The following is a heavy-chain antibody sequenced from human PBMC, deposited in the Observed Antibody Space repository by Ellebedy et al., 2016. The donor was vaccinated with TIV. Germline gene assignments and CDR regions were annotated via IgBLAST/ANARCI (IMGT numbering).Heavy chain of an antibody. J-gene: IGHJ6*02. V-gene: IGHV3-7*03. D-gene: IGHD2/OR15-2a*01. Sequence: PGGSLRLSCAASGFTISSNWMSWVRQAPEKELEWVANIKTDGSEKYYVDSVKGRFTISRDNAKNSLYLQMNSLRAEDTAVYYCARDFWGKDVWGQGTTVTVAS. CDR3: ARDFWGKDV. CDR1: GFTISSNW. CDR2: IKTDGSEK.